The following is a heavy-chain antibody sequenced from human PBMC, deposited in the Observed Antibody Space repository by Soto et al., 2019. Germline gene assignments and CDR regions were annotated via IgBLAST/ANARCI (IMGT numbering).Heavy chain of an antibody. CDR3: ARQGKSYLSPSADYGMDV. Sequence: ASVKVSCKSSGYTYIYYYLHWVRQAPGQGLEWMGWINPHSGDTYYAEKFQGRVTMTRDTSITTVFMDLSRLTSDDTALYFCARQGKSYLSPSADYGMDVWGQGTAVTVSS. J-gene: IGHJ6*02. D-gene: IGHD3-22*01. CDR2: INPHSGDT. CDR1: GYTYIYYY. V-gene: IGHV1-2*02.